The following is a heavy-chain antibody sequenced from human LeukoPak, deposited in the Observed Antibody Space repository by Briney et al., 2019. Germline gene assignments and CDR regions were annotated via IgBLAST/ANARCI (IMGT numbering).Heavy chain of an antibody. CDR2: INHSGST. Sequence: SETLSLTCAVYGGSFSGYYWSWIRQPPGKGLEWIGEINHSGSTNYNPSLKSGVTISVDTSKKQCSLRRRSVNAAETTVYYCARGKIYYDSSGYPYRGFTSFDYWGQGTLVTVSS. CDR1: GGSFSGYY. D-gene: IGHD3-22*01. J-gene: IGHJ4*02. CDR3: ARGKIYYDSSGYPYRGFTSFDY. V-gene: IGHV4-34*01.